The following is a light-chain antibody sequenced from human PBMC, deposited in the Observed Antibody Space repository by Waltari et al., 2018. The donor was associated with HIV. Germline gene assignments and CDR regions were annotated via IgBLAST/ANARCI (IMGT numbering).Light chain of an antibody. CDR2: GAS. CDR1: QSVSSN. Sequence: EIVMTQSPATLSVSPGERATLSCRATQSVSSNLAWHQQKPGQAPRLLIYGASTRATGIPARFSGSGSGTEFTLTISSLQSEDFAVYYCQQYNNWPVYTFGQGTKLEIK. V-gene: IGKV3-15*01. CDR3: QQYNNWPVYT. J-gene: IGKJ2*01.